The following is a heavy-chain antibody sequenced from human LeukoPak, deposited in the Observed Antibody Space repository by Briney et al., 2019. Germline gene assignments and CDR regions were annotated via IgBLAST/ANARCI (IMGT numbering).Heavy chain of an antibody. CDR1: GFTFSSYE. V-gene: IGHV3-64D*09. Sequence: PGGSLRLSCAASGFTFSSYEMNWVRQAPGKGLDYVSAISDSGGSTYYADSVKGRFTISRDNSKNTLYLQMSSLRAEDTAVYFCVRGYSFGPYGMDVWGQGTTVTVSS. D-gene: IGHD2-15*01. CDR2: ISDSGGST. J-gene: IGHJ6*02. CDR3: VRGYSFGPYGMDV.